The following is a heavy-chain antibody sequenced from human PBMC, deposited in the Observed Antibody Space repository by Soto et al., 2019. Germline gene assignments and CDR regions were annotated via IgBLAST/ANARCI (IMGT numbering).Heavy chain of an antibody. J-gene: IGHJ3*02. CDR2: FDPEDGET. CDR1: GHTLTELS. V-gene: IGHV1-24*01. D-gene: IGHD6-6*01. Sequence: ASVKVSFKVSGHTLTELSMHWVRQAPGKGLEWMGGFDPEDGETIYAQKFPGRVTMTEDTSTDTAYMELSSLRSEDTAVYYCAIDYNLYRSSARYXLDIWGQGTMVTVSS. CDR3: AIDYNLYRSSARYXLDI.